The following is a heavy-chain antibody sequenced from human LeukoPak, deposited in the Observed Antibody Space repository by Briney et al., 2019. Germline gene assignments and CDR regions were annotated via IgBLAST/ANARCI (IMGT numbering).Heavy chain of an antibody. J-gene: IGHJ3*02. V-gene: IGHV3-30*04. Sequence: GRSLRLSCAASGFTFSSYAMHWVRQAPGKGLEWVAVISYDGSNKYYADSVKGRFTISRDNSKNTLYLQMNSLRAEDTAVYYCAGSSDAFDIWGQGTMVTVSS. CDR2: ISYDGSNK. D-gene: IGHD2-15*01. CDR3: AGSSDAFDI. CDR1: GFTFSSYA.